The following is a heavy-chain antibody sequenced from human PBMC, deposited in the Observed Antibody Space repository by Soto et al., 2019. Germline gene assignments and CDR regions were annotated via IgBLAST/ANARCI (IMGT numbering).Heavy chain of an antibody. CDR1: GGSISSSSYY. J-gene: IGHJ4*02. D-gene: IGHD5-12*01. CDR2: IYYSGST. V-gene: IGHV4-39*07. CDR3: ARANGYVGVDIVATITGGSLGPFDY. Sequence: SETLSLTCTVSGGSISSSSYYWGWIRQPPGKGLERIGSIYYSGSTYYNPSLKSRVTISVDTSKNQFSLKLSFVTAADTAVYYCARANGYVGVDIVATITGGSLGPFDYWGQGTLVTVSS.